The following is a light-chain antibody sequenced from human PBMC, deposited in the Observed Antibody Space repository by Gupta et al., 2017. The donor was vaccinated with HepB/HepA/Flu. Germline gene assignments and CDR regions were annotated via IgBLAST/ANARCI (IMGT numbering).Light chain of an antibody. V-gene: IGKV3-20*01. Sequence: DIVLTQSPCTLSLSPGERATLSCRASQSVSSGYLAWYQQRPGQALRLLISGAPSSYTGLTERSRGSWPGTDSTLTISRPKPENFAVYQFHQDCSSPLLTFGGGTKVEIK. CDR3: HQDCSSPLLT. CDR1: QSVSSGY. CDR2: GAP. J-gene: IGKJ4*01.